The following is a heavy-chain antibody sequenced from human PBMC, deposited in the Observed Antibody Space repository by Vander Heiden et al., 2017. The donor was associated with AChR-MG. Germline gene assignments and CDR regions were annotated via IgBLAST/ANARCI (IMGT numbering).Heavy chain of an antibody. Sequence: QVQLVESGGGVVQPGRSLGLPCASSGLPLSSHAMPRVRQAPGKGLEWVAVISYDGSNKYYADSVKGRFTISRDNSKNTLYLQMNSLRAEDTAVYYCARDRYYGSGSYYDNYYYYYGMDVWGQGTTVTVSS. CDR2: ISYDGSNK. CDR1: GLPLSSHA. CDR3: ARDRYYGSGSYYDNYYYYYGMDV. V-gene: IGHV3-30-3*01. D-gene: IGHD3-10*01. J-gene: IGHJ6*02.